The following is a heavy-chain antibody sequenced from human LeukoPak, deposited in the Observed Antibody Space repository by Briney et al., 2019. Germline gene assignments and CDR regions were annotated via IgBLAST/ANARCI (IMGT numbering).Heavy chain of an antibody. CDR2: IYYSGST. J-gene: IGHJ3*02. D-gene: IGHD1-26*01. CDR3: ARLGATDAFDI. V-gene: IGHV4-59*12. CDR1: GGSFSGYY. Sequence: SETLSLTCAVYGGSFSGYYWSWIRQPPGKGLEWIGYIYYSGSTYYNPSLKSRVTISVDTSKNQFSLKLSSVTAADTAVYYCARLGATDAFDIWGQGTMVTVSS.